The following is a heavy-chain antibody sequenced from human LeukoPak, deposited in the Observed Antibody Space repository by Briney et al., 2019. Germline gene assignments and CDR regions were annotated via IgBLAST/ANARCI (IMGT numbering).Heavy chain of an antibody. V-gene: IGHV4-30-4*01. CDR1: GGSISSGDYY. CDR2: IYYSGST. Sequence: PSETLSLTCTVSGGSISSGDYYWSWIRQPPGKGLEWIGYIYYSGSTYYNPSLKSRVTISVDTSKNQFSLKLSSVTAADTAVYYCARVTGGMITFGGVPPCFDYWGQGTLVTVSS. D-gene: IGHD3-16*01. J-gene: IGHJ4*02. CDR3: ARVTGGMITFGGVPPCFDY.